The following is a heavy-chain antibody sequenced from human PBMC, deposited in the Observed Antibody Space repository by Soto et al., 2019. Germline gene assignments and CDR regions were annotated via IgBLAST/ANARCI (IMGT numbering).Heavy chain of an antibody. CDR3: VRGFNSFDS. Sequence: EVQLVESGGGLVQPGGSLRLSCATSGFIFSDHYLDWVRQAPGRGLEWVGRSRIKANNYISQYAASVQGRFSISRDESKQSLFLEMNSLKTEDTAVYYCVRGFNSFDSWGQGTLVTVSS. CDR1: GFIFSDHY. CDR2: SRIKANNYIS. J-gene: IGHJ4*02. V-gene: IGHV3-72*01.